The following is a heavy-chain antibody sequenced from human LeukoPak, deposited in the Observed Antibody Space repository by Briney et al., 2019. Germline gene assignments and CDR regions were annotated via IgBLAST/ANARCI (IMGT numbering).Heavy chain of an antibody. CDR2: INSDGSSS. J-gene: IGHJ5*02. CDR1: GFTFSNYW. D-gene: IGHD3-22*01. V-gene: IGHV3-74*01. CDR3: AKLNYDSSGYYLNWFDP. Sequence: GGSLRLSCAASGFTFSNYWMHWVRQAPGKRLVWVSRINSDGSSSTYADSVKGRFTISRDNAKNSLYLQMNSLRAEDTAVYYCAKLNYDSSGYYLNWFDPWGQGTLVTVSS.